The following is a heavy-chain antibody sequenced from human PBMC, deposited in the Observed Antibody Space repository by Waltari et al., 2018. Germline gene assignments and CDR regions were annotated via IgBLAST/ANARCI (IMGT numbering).Heavy chain of an antibody. CDR3: AREAYCGGDCYYYFQH. V-gene: IGHV3-30-3*01. CDR1: GFTFSSYA. Sequence: QVQLVESGGGVVQPGRSLRLSCAASGFTFSSYAMHLVRQAPGKGLEWVAVISYDGSNKYYADSVKGRFTISRDNSKNTLYLQMNSLRAEDTAVYYCAREAYCGGDCYYYFQHWGQGTLVTVSS. J-gene: IGHJ1*01. CDR2: ISYDGSNK. D-gene: IGHD2-21*01.